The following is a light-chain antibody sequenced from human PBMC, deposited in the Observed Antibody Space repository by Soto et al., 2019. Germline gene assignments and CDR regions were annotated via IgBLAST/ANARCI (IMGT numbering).Light chain of an antibody. CDR3: QQYNNWPPWT. Sequence: EIVFTQSPATLCLSPGERSTLSCRASQSVSSNLAWYQQKPGQAPRLLIYGASTRATGIPARFSGSGSGTEFTLTIRSLQSEDFAVYYCQQYNNWPPWTFGQGTKVDNK. V-gene: IGKV3-15*01. CDR2: GAS. CDR1: QSVSSN. J-gene: IGKJ1*01.